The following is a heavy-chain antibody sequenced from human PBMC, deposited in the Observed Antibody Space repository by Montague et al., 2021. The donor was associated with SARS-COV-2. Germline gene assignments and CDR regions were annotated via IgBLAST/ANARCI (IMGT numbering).Heavy chain of an antibody. V-gene: IGHV4-31*03. J-gene: IGHJ3*02. CDR2: IYFIGST. CDR3: ARSRITLIVVVTAFDI. D-gene: IGHD3-22*01. Sequence: TLSLTCTVSGGSISSGGYYWSWIRQSPGKGLEWIGSIYFIGSTYYSPSLKSRVTISVDTSKNQLSLKLSSVTASDTAVYYCARSRITLIVVVTAFDIWGQGTVVTVSS. CDR1: GGSISSGGYY.